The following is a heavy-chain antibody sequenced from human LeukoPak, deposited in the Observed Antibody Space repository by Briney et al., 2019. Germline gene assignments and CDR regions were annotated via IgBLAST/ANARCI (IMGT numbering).Heavy chain of an antibody. Sequence: GGSLRLSCAASGFTFSSYWMSWVRQAPGKGLEWVANIKQDGSEKSYVDSVKGRFTISRDNAKNSLYLQMNSLRAEDTAVYYCASCGWYGALDYWGQGTLVTVSS. CDR1: GFTFSSYW. CDR3: ASCGWYGALDY. CDR2: IKQDGSEK. J-gene: IGHJ4*02. D-gene: IGHD6-19*01. V-gene: IGHV3-7*03.